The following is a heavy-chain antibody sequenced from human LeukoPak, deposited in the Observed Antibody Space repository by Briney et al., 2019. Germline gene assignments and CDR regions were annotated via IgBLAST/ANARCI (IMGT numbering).Heavy chain of an antibody. J-gene: IGHJ4*02. CDR1: GYTFTGYY. V-gene: IGHV1-2*02. D-gene: IGHD3-3*02. CDR3: ARGRGIGTVNYCDY. CDR2: IIPNNGAT. Sequence: ASVKVSCKASGYTFTGYYMYWVRQAPGQGLEWMGWIIPNNGATNYAQKFQGRVTMTSDTSISTAYMELSGPRSDDTAVYYCARGRGIGTVNYCDYWGQGTLVTVSS.